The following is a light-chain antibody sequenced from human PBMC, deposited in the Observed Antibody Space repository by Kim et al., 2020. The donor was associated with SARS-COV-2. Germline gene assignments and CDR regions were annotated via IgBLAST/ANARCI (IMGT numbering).Light chain of an antibody. J-gene: IGLJ2*01. V-gene: IGLV2-11*01. CDR2: DVS. CDR1: SSAVGGYTY. Sequence: SVTISCTGTSSAVGGYTYVSWYQQHPGKAPKLMICDVSKRPSGVPDRFSGSKSGNTASLTISGLQAEDEADYYCCSYAGSYSFVVFGGGTKLTVL. CDR3: CSYAGSYSFVV.